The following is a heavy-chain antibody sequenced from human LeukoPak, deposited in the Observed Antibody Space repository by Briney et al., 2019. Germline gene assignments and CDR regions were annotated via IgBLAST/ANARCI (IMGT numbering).Heavy chain of an antibody. J-gene: IGHJ6*03. CDR3: AATSGSLVVYDYYMEV. V-gene: IGHV1-58*02. Sequence: TSVKVSCKASGFTFTSSAMQWVRQARGQRLEWIGWIVVGSGNTNYAQKFQERVTITMDMSTSTAYMELSSLRSEDTAVYYCAATSGSLVVYDYYMEVWGKGTRVSVSS. CDR1: GFTFTSSA. D-gene: IGHD1-26*01. CDR2: IVVGSGNT.